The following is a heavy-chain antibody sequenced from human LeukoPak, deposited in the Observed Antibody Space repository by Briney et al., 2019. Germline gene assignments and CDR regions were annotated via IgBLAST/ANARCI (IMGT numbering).Heavy chain of an antibody. CDR2: IYYSGST. CDR3: ARRVEMAAMPFDY. V-gene: IGHV4-59*01. D-gene: IGHD5-24*01. CDR1: GGSISSYY. J-gene: IGHJ4*02. Sequence: SETLSLTCTVSGGSISSYYWSWIRQPPGKGLEWIGYIYYSGSTNYNPSLKSRVTISVDTSKKQFSLKLSSVTDADMAVYYCARRVEMAAMPFDYWGQGTLVTVSS.